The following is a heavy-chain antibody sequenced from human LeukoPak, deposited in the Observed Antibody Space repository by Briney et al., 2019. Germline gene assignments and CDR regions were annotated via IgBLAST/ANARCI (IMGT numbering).Heavy chain of an antibody. Sequence: SETLPLTCTVSGGSISSYYWSWIRQPAGKGLEWIGRIYTSGSTNYNPSIKSRVTISVDTSKNQFSLKLSSVTAADTAVYYCARVPYYYDSSGYSDFDYWGQGTLVTVSS. V-gene: IGHV4-4*07. J-gene: IGHJ4*02. CDR1: GGSISSYY. CDR3: ARVPYYYDSSGYSDFDY. D-gene: IGHD3-22*01. CDR2: IYTSGST.